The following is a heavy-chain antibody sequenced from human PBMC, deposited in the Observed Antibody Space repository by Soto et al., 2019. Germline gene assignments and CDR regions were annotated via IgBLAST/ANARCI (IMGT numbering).Heavy chain of an antibody. CDR2: IYYSGST. CDR3: ARGVGRPYYYGMDV. Sequence: SETLSLTCTVSGGSISSYYRRLIRQPPAKGLAWIEYIYYSGSTNYTPPLKSRVSISVDTSQNQFSLKLSSVTAADTAVYFCARGVGRPYYYGMDVWGQRTTVTVSS. V-gene: IGHV4-59*01. J-gene: IGHJ6*02. D-gene: IGHD1-26*01. CDR1: GGSISSYY.